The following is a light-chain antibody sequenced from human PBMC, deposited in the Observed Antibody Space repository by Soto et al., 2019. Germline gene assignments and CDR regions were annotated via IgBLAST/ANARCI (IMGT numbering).Light chain of an antibody. CDR3: QPYTSYLHT. CDR1: ETIRNNY. J-gene: IGKJ5*01. CDR2: GAS. Sequence: QSPGTLSLSPGEGATLSCRASETIRNNYLAWYQQKPGQAPRLLIYGASVRATGVPARFIGSASGTDFTLNSSRLEPEDFAVYYCQPYTSYLHTFGQGTRLETK. V-gene: IGKV3-20*01.